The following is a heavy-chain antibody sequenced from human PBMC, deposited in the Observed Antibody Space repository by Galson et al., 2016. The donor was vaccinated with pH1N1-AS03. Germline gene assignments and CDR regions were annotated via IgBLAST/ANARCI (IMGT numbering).Heavy chain of an antibody. J-gene: IGHJ4*02. CDR2: IFWDGET. Sequence: PALVKPTQTLTLTCSFSGFSLSTGGVHVAWIRQPPGKALEWLALIFWDGETRYRPSLTSRLTITKDTSKNVVVLTMTNMDPVDTATYYCARSTHVNEGLDFRGQGILVTVSS. D-gene: IGHD2-8*01. CDR1: GFSLSTGGVH. V-gene: IGHV2-5*02. CDR3: ARSTHVNEGLDF.